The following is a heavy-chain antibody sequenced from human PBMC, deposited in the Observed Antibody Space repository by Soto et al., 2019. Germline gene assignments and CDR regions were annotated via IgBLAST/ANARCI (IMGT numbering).Heavy chain of an antibody. V-gene: IGHV1-69*04. CDR2: VNPILSMS. Sequence: QVQLVQSGAEVKRPGSSVKVSCKASGDTFSFYSINWVRQAPGLGLEWMGRVNPILSMSNYAQRFQGRVTMPADKSTSTAYMELSGRRSEDTAMYYCATSYGSGYRAFDYWGQGALVTVSS. CDR3: ATSYGSGYRAFDY. CDR1: GDTFSFYS. D-gene: IGHD3-10*01. J-gene: IGHJ4*02.